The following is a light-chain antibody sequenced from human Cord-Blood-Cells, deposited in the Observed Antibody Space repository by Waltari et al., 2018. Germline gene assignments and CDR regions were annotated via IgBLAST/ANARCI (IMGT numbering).Light chain of an antibody. J-gene: IGLJ2*01. CDR3: CSYAGSYTLV. Sequence: QSALTQPRSVSGSPGQSVTISCTGTSSDVGGYNYVSWYQQHPGKAPKLMIYDVSKRPYVVPDRFSGSKSGNTASLTISGLQAEDEADYYCCSYAGSYTLVFGGGTKLTVL. CDR1: SSDVGGYNY. CDR2: DVS. V-gene: IGLV2-11*01.